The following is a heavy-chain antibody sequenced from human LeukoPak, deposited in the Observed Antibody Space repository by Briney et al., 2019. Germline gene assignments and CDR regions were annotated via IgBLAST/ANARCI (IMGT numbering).Heavy chain of an antibody. Sequence: SETLSLTCTVSGGSISSSSYYWGWIRQPPGKGLEWIGSIYYSGSTYYNPSLKSRVTISVDTSKNQFSLKLSSVTAADTAVYYCARIEIYGYYFDYWGQGTLVTVSS. CDR3: ARIEIYGYYFDY. CDR2: IYYSGST. D-gene: IGHD3-10*01. V-gene: IGHV4-39*07. CDR1: GGSISSSSYY. J-gene: IGHJ4*02.